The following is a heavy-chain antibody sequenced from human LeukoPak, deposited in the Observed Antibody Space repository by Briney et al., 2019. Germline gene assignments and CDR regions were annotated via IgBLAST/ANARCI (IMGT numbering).Heavy chain of an antibody. CDR3: ARQYYDNTGYYYFDY. J-gene: IGHJ4*02. CDR1: GDAITGSSYY. CDR2: MYYSGSA. Sequence: SDTLSLTCSVSGDAITGSSYYWGWIRQPPGKGLEWIGSMYYSGSAYSNPSLKSRVTMSADTSKNQFSLTLSSVSAADTAVYYCARQYYDNTGYYYFDYWGQGTLVTVSS. V-gene: IGHV4-39*01. D-gene: IGHD3-22*01.